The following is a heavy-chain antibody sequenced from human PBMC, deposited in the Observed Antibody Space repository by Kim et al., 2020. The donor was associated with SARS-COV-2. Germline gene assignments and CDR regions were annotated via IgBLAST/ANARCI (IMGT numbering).Heavy chain of an antibody. V-gene: IGHV3-74*03. Sequence: GGSLRLSCADSGFTVTTYWMHWVRQAPGKGLEWVARINSEGTGITYADSVKGRFTISRDNANNTLYLQMDNLRDDDTAVYYCASDTVLYGLDVWGQGTMVTVSS. CDR2: INSEGTGI. J-gene: IGHJ6*02. D-gene: IGHD4-4*01. CDR1: GFTVTTYW. CDR3: ASDTVLYGLDV.